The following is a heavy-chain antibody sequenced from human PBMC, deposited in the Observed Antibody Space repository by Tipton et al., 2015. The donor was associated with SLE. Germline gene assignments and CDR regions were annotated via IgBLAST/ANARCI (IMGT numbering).Heavy chain of an antibody. D-gene: IGHD3-22*01. CDR1: GVSISSSSYY. V-gene: IGHV4-39*01. J-gene: IGHJ4*02. Sequence: TLSLTCSVSGVSISSSSYYWGWIRQPPGKGLEWIGSIYYSGSTYYNPSLKSRVTISVDTSKNQFSLRVSSVTAADTAVYYCASDYDSSDYYYFDYWGQGTLVTVSS. CDR2: IYYSGST. CDR3: ASDYDSSDYYYFDY.